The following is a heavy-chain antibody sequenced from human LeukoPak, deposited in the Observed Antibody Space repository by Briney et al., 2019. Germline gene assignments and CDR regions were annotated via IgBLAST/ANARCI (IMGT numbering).Heavy chain of an antibody. CDR3: ATDLATVVIVTNY. Sequence: ASVKVSCKASGYTFTGYYMHWVRQAPGKGLEWMGGFDPEDGETIYGQKFQGRVTMTEDTSTDTAYMELSSLRSEDTAVYYCATDLATVVIVTNYWGQGTLVTVSS. CDR2: FDPEDGET. CDR1: GYTFTGYY. J-gene: IGHJ4*02. D-gene: IGHD4-23*01. V-gene: IGHV1-24*01.